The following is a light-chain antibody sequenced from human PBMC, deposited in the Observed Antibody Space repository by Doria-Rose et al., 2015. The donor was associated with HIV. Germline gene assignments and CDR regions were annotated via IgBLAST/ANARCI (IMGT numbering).Light chain of an antibody. J-gene: IGKJ1*01. CDR2: DGS. CDR3: HQYGTSWT. Sequence: EIVMTQSLGTLSLSPEERATLSCRASQSFSSTYLAWYQQKPGQAPSLLIYDGSTRATGIPDRFSASGSGTDFTLTINRLEPEDFALYYCHQYGTSWTFGQGTKVEI. V-gene: IGKV3-20*01. CDR1: QSFSSTY.